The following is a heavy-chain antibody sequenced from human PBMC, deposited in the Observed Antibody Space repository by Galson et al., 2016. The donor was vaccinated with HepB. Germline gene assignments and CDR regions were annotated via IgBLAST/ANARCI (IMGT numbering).Heavy chain of an antibody. V-gene: IGHV3-30*18. Sequence: SLRLSCAASGFSFSNYGMHWVRQVPGKGLEWVTFISYDGNNKYYAESVKGRFAISRDKSKNTVYLQMNSLRAEDTAVYYCAKDVGLYGFLDYWGQGTVVTVSS. CDR3: AKDVGLYGFLDY. D-gene: IGHD3-10*01. CDR1: GFSFSNYG. CDR2: ISYDGNNK. J-gene: IGHJ4*02.